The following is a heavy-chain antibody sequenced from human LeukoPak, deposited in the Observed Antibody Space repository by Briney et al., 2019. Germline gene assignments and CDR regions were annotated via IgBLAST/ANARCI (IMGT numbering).Heavy chain of an antibody. V-gene: IGHV3-23*01. CDR3: AKADTYYDFWSGYPSFDY. CDR1: GFTFSSYA. D-gene: IGHD3-3*01. J-gene: IGHJ4*02. Sequence: PGGSLRLSCAASGFTFSSYAMSWVRQAPGKGLEWVSAISGSGGSTYYADSVKGRFTISRDNSKNTLYLQMNSLRAEDTAVYYCAKADTYYDFWSGYPSFDYWGQGTLVTVSS. CDR2: ISGSGGST.